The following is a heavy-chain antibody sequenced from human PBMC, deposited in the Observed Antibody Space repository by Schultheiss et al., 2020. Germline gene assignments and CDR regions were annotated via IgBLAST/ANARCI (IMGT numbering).Heavy chain of an antibody. CDR2: IYHSGST. Sequence: SETLSLTCTVSGGSISSGGYYWSWIRQHPGKGLEWIGSIYHSGSTYYNPSLKSRVTISVDRSKNQFSLKLSSVTAADTAVYYCARRRLLCYFDYWGQGTLVTGSS. CDR3: ARRRLLCYFDY. D-gene: IGHD3-10*01. V-gene: IGHV4-39*07. CDR1: GGSISSGGYY. J-gene: IGHJ4*02.